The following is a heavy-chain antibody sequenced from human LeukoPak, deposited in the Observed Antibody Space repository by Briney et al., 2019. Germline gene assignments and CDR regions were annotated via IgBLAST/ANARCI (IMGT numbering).Heavy chain of an antibody. D-gene: IGHD6-13*01. CDR3: ARPRLTGYDSSHYWGWFDP. CDR1: GFTFSSSA. CDR2: ISYDGTNQ. Sequence: AGGSLRLSCAASGFTFSSSAMHWVRQAPGKGLEWVAVISYDGTNQYYADSVRGRFTISRDDSKNTLYLQMNGLRIEDTAVYSCARPRLTGYDSSHYWGWFDPWGQGTLVTVSS. V-gene: IGHV3-30*04. J-gene: IGHJ5*02.